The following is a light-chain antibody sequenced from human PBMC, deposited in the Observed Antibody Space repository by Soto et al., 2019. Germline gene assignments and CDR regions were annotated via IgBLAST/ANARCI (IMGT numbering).Light chain of an antibody. Sequence: QSVLTQPPSASGSPGQSVTISCTGTSSDVGRYKYVSWYQQHPGKAPQVMIYEVSERPSGVPDRFSGSKSGNTASLTVSGLQAEDEADYYCSSYAGSNVVFGGGTKLTVL. CDR3: SSYAGSNVV. CDR2: EVS. V-gene: IGLV2-8*01. J-gene: IGLJ3*02. CDR1: SSDVGRYKY.